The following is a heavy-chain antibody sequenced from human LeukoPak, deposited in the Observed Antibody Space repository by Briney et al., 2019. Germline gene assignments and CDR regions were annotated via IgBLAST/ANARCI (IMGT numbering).Heavy chain of an antibody. Sequence: GGSLRLSCTASGFTFSGSAMHWVRQASGKGLEWVGRIRSKANGYTTAYGASVKGRFTISRVDSQRATYVQMNSLKIEDTAVYYCTRLAGGDAFDIWGPGTMVTVSS. CDR3: TRLAGGDAFDI. J-gene: IGHJ3*02. D-gene: IGHD2-15*01. CDR1: GFTFSGSA. CDR2: IRSKANGYTT. V-gene: IGHV3-73*01.